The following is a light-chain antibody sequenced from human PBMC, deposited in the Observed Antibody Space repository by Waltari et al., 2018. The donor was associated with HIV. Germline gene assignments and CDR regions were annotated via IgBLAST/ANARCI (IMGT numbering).Light chain of an antibody. CDR3: QQRSNWPLT. V-gene: IGKV3-11*01. CDR2: EAS. CDR1: QSVRSL. J-gene: IGKJ4*01. Sequence: EIVLTQSPATLSLSPGERATLSCGASQSVRSLIAWYQQKPGQAPRLLIYEASNRATGIPARFSGSGSGTDFTLTISSLEPEDVAVYYCQQRSNWPLTFGGGTEVEIK.